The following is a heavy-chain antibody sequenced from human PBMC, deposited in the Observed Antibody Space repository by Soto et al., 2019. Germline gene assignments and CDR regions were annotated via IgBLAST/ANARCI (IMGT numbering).Heavy chain of an antibody. D-gene: IGHD3-9*01. V-gene: IGHV4-4*07. CDR2: IYTSGST. CDR3: ARDSGYFVWLAPVPYYYYGMDV. CDR1: GGSISSYY. J-gene: IGHJ6*02. Sequence: SETLSLTCTVSGGSISSYYWSWIRQPAGKGLEWIGRIYTSGSTNYNPSLKSRVTMSVDTSKNQFSLKLSSVTVADTAVYYCARDSGYFVWLAPVPYYYYGMDVWGQGTTVTVSS.